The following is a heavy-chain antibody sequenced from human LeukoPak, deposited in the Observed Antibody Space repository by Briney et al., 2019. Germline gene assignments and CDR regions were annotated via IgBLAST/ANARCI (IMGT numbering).Heavy chain of an antibody. CDR3: TLSITMVRGVPDFDY. V-gene: IGHV3-49*04. CDR1: RFTFGDYA. CDR2: IRSKAYGGTT. Sequence: GGSLRLSCTASRFTFGDYAMSWVRQAPGKGLEWVGFIRSKAYGGTTEYAASVKGRFTISRDDSKSIAYLQMNSLKTEDTAVYYCTLSITMVRGVPDFDYWGQGTLVTVS. J-gene: IGHJ4*02. D-gene: IGHD3-10*01.